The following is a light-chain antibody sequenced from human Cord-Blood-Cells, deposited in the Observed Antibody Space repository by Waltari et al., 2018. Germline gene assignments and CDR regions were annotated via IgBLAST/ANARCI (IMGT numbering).Light chain of an antibody. Sequence: DIQMTQSPSSLSASVGDTVTITCRASQSISSYLNWYQQKPGKAPKLLIYAASSLRSGVPSRFSGSGSGTDFTLTISSLQPEDFATYYCQQSYSTLMYTFGQGTKLEIK. V-gene: IGKV1-39*01. J-gene: IGKJ2*01. CDR1: QSISSY. CDR2: AAS. CDR3: QQSYSTLMYT.